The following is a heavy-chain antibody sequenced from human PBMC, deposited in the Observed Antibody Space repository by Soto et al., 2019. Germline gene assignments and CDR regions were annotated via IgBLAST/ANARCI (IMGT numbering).Heavy chain of an antibody. CDR1: GFTVSTYG. J-gene: IGHJ4*02. V-gene: IGHV3-30*03. Sequence: QVQLVESGGGVVQPGRSLRLSCAVSGFTVSTYGMHWVRQAPGKGLEWVAVISRDGGTKYYADSVKGRFTISRDNSRNQLFLEMNSLRGHDMAVYYCTGEVAWGYWGQGTLVTVS. D-gene: IGHD2-8*02. CDR3: TGEVAWGY. CDR2: ISRDGGTK.